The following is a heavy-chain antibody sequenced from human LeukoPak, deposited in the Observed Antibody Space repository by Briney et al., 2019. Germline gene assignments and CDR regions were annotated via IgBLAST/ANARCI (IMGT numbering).Heavy chain of an antibody. CDR2: ISGSGGST. V-gene: IGHV3-23*01. CDR1: GFTFSSYA. J-gene: IGHJ4*02. CDR3: AKDHPPRDWLGTFDY. Sequence: GGSLRLSCAASGFTFSSYAMSWVRQAPGRGLEWVSAISGSGGSTYYADSVKGRFTISRDNSKNTLYLQMNSLRAEDTAVYYCAKDHPPRDWLGTFDYWGQGTLVTVSS. D-gene: IGHD3-9*01.